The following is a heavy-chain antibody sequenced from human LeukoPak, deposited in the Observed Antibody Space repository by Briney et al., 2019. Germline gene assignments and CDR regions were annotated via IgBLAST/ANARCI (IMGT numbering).Heavy chain of an antibody. CDR1: GGSISSYY. V-gene: IGHV4-4*07. Sequence: SETLSLTCTVSGGSISSYYWSWIRQPAGKGLEWIGRIYTSGSTNYNPSLKSRVTMSVDTSKNQFSLKLSSVTAADTAVYYCARGRHITYCYGSGSYTNWFDPWGQGTLVTVSS. D-gene: IGHD3-10*01. J-gene: IGHJ5*02. CDR3: ARGRHITYCYGSGSYTNWFDP. CDR2: IYTSGST.